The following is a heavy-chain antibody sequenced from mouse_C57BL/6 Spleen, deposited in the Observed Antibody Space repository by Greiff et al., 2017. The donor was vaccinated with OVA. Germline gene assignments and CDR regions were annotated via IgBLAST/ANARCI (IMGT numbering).Heavy chain of an antibody. CDR3: AKRGDYDGFDY. Sequence: QMQLKESGPGLVQPSQSLSITCTVSGFSLTSYGVHWVRQSPGKGLEWLGVIWKGGSTDYNAAFMSRLSITKDNSKSHVFFKMNSLQADDTAIYYCAKRGDYDGFDYWGQGTTLTVSS. CDR1: GFSLTSYG. J-gene: IGHJ2*01. CDR2: IWKGGST. D-gene: IGHD2-4*01. V-gene: IGHV2-5*01.